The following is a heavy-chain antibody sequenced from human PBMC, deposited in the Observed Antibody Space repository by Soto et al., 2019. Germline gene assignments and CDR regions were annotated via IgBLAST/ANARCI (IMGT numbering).Heavy chain of an antibody. CDR3: ARNAVHSSGFTDY. D-gene: IGHD6-19*01. CDR2: IYYSGST. V-gene: IGHV4-39*01. CDR1: GGSITSSSYY. J-gene: IGHJ4*02. Sequence: SETLSLTCTVSGGSITSSSYYWGWIRQPPGKGLEWIGSIYYSGSTYYNPSLKSRVTISVDTSKNQFSLKLSSVTAADTAVYYCARNAVHSSGFTDYWGQGTLVTVSS.